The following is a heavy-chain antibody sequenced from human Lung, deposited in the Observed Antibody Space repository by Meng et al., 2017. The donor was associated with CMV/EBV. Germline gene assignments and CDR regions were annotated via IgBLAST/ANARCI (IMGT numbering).Heavy chain of an antibody. Sequence: GGSLRLXXAASGFTFSSYAMSWVRQAPGKGLEWVSAVSGSGGSTYYADSVNGRFTISRDNSKNTLYLQMNSLRPEDTAVYYCAREKEGRMTTISAFDIWGKGTXVTVAS. CDR3: AREKEGRMTTISAFDI. J-gene: IGHJ3*02. CDR1: GFTFSSYA. CDR2: VSGSGGST. D-gene: IGHD5-24*01. V-gene: IGHV3-23*01.